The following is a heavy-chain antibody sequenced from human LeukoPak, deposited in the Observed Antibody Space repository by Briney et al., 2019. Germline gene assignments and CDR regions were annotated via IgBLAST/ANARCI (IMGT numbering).Heavy chain of an antibody. CDR3: ARDRGGYSAFDM. Sequence: GGSLRLSCAASGFTFSVYAIHWVRQAPGKGLEWVAVISNDGSNKYYADSVKGRFTISRDNSKNTLYLQVNSLRPEDTAVYYCARDRGGYSAFDMWGQGTMVTVSS. CDR1: GFTFSVYA. D-gene: IGHD3-22*01. V-gene: IGHV3-30-3*01. CDR2: ISNDGSNK. J-gene: IGHJ3*02.